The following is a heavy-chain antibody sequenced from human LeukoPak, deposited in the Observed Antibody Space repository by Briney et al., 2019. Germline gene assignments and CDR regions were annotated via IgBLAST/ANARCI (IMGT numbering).Heavy chain of an antibody. CDR1: GGSFRDYH. V-gene: IGHV4-34*01. CDR3: AFTLTWGGVFLGDY. J-gene: IGHJ4*02. Sequence: SETLSLTCAVHGGSFRDYHWSWIRQSPGKGLEWIGEINHSGTTNSNSSLLGRVTISADMSKNQFSLRMTSLTAADSALYYCAFTLTWGGVFLGDYWGQGILVTVSS. CDR2: INHSGTT. D-gene: IGHD3-16*01.